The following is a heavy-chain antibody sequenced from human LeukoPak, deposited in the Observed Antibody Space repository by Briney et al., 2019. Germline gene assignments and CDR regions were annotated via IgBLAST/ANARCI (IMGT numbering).Heavy chain of an antibody. V-gene: IGHV3-21*01. CDR3: ARDAGYSYGDAFDI. J-gene: IGHJ3*02. CDR1: GFTFSSYS. CDR2: ISSSSSYI. D-gene: IGHD5-18*01. Sequence: GGSLRLSCAASGFTFSSYSMNWVRQAPGKGLGWVSSISSSSSYIYYADSVKGRFTISRDNAKNSLYLQMNSLRAEDTAVYYCARDAGYSYGDAFDIWGQGTMVTVSS.